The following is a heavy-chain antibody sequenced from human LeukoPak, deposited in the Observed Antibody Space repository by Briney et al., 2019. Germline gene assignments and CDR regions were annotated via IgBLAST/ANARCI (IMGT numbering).Heavy chain of an antibody. CDR3: ARSTYDSSGYRFDS. Sequence: ASVKVSCKASGYTFTSYDINWVRQAPGQGIEWMGWMNPNSGNTGYAQKFQGRVTMTRNNSISTAYMELSSLRSEDTALYYCARSTYDSSGYRFDSWGQGTLVTVSS. J-gene: IGHJ4*02. CDR2: MNPNSGNT. D-gene: IGHD3-22*01. CDR1: GYTFTSYD. V-gene: IGHV1-8*01.